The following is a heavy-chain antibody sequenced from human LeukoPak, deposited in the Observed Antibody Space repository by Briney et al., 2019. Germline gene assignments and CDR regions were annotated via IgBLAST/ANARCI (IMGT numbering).Heavy chain of an antibody. D-gene: IGHD3-16*01. CDR1: GFTFRTYD. CDR3: IRGGDGFDP. J-gene: IGHJ5*02. Sequence: GGSLRLSCAASGFTFRTYDMHWVCQVTGKSLEWVAAIATGGDTYFAGSVKGRFTISRENAKNSLYLQMNSLRVGDTAVYYCIRGGDGFDPWGQGTLVTVSS. CDR2: IATGGDT. V-gene: IGHV3-13*01.